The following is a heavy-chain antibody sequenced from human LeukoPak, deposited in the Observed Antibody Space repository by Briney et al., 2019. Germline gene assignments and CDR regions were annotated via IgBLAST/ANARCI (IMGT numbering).Heavy chain of an antibody. D-gene: IGHD3-10*01. Sequence: GRSLRLSCAASGFTFDDYAMHWVRQAPGKGLEWVSGISWNSESVAYADSVKGRFTISRDNAKNSLYLQMNSLRAEDTAVYYCARTAYYYGPGSYTGMVSDYWGQGTLVTVSS. J-gene: IGHJ4*02. CDR2: ISWNSESV. V-gene: IGHV3-9*01. CDR3: ARTAYYYGPGSYTGMVSDY. CDR1: GFTFDDYA.